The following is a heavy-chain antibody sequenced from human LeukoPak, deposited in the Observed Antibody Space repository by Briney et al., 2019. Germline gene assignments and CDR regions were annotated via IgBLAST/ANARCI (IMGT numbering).Heavy chain of an antibody. CDR3: ARVPGYGDYEEVPS. CDR2: ISSSSSYI. D-gene: IGHD4-17*01. CDR1: GFTFSSYA. Sequence: PGGSLRLSCAASGFTFSSYAMNWVRQAPGKGLEWVSSISSSSSYIYYADSVKGRFTISRDNAKNSLYLQMNSLRAEDTAVYYCARVPGYGDYEEVPSWGQGTLVTVSS. J-gene: IGHJ4*02. V-gene: IGHV3-21*01.